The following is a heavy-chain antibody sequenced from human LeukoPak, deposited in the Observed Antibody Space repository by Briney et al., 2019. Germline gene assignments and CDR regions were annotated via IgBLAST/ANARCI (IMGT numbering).Heavy chain of an antibody. J-gene: IGHJ4*02. V-gene: IGHV4-39*01. CDR3: ARLDASLAHLSGSYLYYFDY. CDR1: GGSIANSDYF. Sequence: SETLSLTCTVSGGSIANSDYFWGWIRQPPGKGLEWIGNVDSSGRTHYNPSLMGRVTVYGDKSKNQFSLKLSSVTAADTAIYYCARLDASLAHLSGSYLYYFDYWGQGTLVTVSS. CDR2: VDSSGRT. D-gene: IGHD3-10*01.